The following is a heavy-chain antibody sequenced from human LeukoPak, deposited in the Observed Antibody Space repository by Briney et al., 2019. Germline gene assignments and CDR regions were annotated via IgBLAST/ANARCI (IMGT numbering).Heavy chain of an antibody. D-gene: IGHD6-19*01. Sequence: PGGSLRLSCAASGVTFANACMTWVRQAPGKGLEWVSAISGSGGSTYYADSVKGRFTISRDNSNNTLYLQMNSLRAEDTAVYYCAKEGSGWSIGPFDYWGQGTLVTVSS. J-gene: IGHJ4*02. CDR3: AKEGSGWSIGPFDY. CDR1: GVTFANAC. CDR2: ISGSGGST. V-gene: IGHV3-23*01.